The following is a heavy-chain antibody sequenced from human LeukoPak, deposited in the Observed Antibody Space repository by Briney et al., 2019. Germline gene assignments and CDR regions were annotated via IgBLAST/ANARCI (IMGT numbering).Heavy chain of an antibody. V-gene: IGHV4-59*01. CDR2: IYYSGST. D-gene: IGHD2-15*01. CDR3: ARCSGGSCEQGWFDP. CDR1: GGSICSYY. Sequence: SETLSLTCTVSGGSICSYYWSWIRQHPGGGLEWIGYIYYSGSTSYNPSLKSRVTISVDTSKNQFSLKLSSVTAADTALYYCARCSGGSCEQGWFDPWGQGTLVTVSS. J-gene: IGHJ5*02.